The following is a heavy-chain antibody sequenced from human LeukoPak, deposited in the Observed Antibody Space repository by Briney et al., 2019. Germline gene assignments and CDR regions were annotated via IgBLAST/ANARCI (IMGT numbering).Heavy chain of an antibody. CDR2: IRSKANSYAT. V-gene: IGHV3-73*01. CDR3: AKDISAGYGGAFDI. J-gene: IGHJ3*02. Sequence: PGGSLRLSCAASGFTFSGSAMHWVRQASGKGLEWVGRIRSKANSYATAYAASVKGRFTISRDDSKNTAYLQMNSLKTEDTALYYCAKDISAGYGGAFDIWGQGTMVTVSS. D-gene: IGHD3-9*01. CDR1: GFTFSGSA.